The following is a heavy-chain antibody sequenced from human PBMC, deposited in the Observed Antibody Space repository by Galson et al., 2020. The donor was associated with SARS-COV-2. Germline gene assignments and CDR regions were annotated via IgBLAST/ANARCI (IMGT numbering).Heavy chain of an antibody. CDR3: ARGHSGEVFDPGNS. V-gene: IGHV4-39*07. CDR2: ISYSGST. J-gene: IGHJ4*02. Sequence: SETLSLTCTVSGDSISNKNSYWAWIRQPPSKGLEWVGSISYSGSTYYNPSLKSRVSTSVDTSKNQFSLRRSSVTAADTAVYYCARGHSGEVFDPGNSWGQGVLVTVSS. D-gene: IGHD3-9*01. CDR1: GDSISNKNSY.